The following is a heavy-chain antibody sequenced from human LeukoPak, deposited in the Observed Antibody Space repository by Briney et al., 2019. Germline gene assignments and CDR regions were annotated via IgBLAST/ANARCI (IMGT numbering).Heavy chain of an antibody. J-gene: IGHJ5*02. Sequence: SVKVSCKASGGTFSSYAISWVRQAPGQGLEWMGGIIPIFGTANYAQKFQGRVTITADESTSTAYMELSSLRSEDTAVYYCARTLGYSSGWYSEPSPSWFGPWGQGTLVTVSS. D-gene: IGHD6-19*01. CDR1: GGTFSSYA. CDR3: ARTLGYSSGWYSEPSPSWFGP. CDR2: IIPIFGTA. V-gene: IGHV1-69*13.